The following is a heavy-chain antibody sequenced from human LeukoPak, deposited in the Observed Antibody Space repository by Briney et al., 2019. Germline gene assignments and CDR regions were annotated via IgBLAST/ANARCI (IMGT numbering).Heavy chain of an antibody. CDR3: ARDRVATMYNYSDY. V-gene: IGHV3-7*01. CDR1: GFTFSTYW. Sequence: GGSLRLSCGASGFTFSTYWMSWVRQAPGKGLEWVANIKQDGSEKNYVDSVKGRFTISRDNAKNSLYLQMNSLRAEDTAVYYCARDRVATMYNYSDYWGQGTLVTVSS. J-gene: IGHJ4*02. CDR2: IKQDGSEK. D-gene: IGHD5-24*01.